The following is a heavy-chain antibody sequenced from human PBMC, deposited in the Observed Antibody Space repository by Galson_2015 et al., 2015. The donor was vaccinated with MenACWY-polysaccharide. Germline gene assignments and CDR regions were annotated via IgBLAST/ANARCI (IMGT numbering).Heavy chain of an antibody. V-gene: IGHV4-39*01. CDR3: ASRLAQVGIAGYGYGMDV. Sequence: ETLSLTCTVSGGSISRSNYYWGWIRQSPEKGLEWIGTISYSGSTYYNPSLKSRVTISVDTSKNQFSLKLSSATAADTAVYYCASRLAQVGIAGYGYGMDVWGQGTTATVSS. J-gene: IGHJ6*02. D-gene: IGHD2-15*01. CDR2: ISYSGST. CDR1: GGSISRSNYY.